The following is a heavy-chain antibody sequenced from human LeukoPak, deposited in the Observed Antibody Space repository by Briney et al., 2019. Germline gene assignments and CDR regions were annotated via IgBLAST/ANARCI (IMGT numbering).Heavy chain of an antibody. J-gene: IGHJ4*02. CDR1: EFTFSTYG. Sequence: GGSLRLSCVASEFTFSTYGIHWFRKAPAKGLEWVAIIWYDGSNKYYADSVKGRFTISRDNSKNTLYLQMNSLRAEDTAVYYCARDPASWTYYDSSGYYDYWGQGTLVTVSS. CDR3: ARDPASWTYYDSSGYYDY. CDR2: IWYDGSNK. D-gene: IGHD3-22*01. V-gene: IGHV3-33*01.